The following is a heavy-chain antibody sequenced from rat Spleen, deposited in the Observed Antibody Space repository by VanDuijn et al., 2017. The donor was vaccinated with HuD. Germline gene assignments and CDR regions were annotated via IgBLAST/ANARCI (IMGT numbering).Heavy chain of an antibody. J-gene: IGHJ2*01. D-gene: IGHD3-6*01. CDR1: GFTFSDYN. CDR2: ISSGGGGT. Sequence: EVQLVESGGGLVQPGRSLKLSCAASGFTFSDYNMAWVRQAPKKGLEWVASISSGGGGTYYADSVEGRFTISRDNAKSTLYLQMDSLRSEDTARYYCVRHSRGNCSFDCWGQGVMVTVSS. CDR3: VRHSRGNCSFDC. V-gene: IGHV5-22*01.